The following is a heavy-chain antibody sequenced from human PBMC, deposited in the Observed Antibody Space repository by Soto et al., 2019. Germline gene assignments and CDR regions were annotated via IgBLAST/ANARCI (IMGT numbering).Heavy chain of an antibody. V-gene: IGHV4-34*01. D-gene: IGHD6-19*01. CDR1: GGSFSGYY. CDR2: INHSGST. Sequence: SETLSLTCAVYGGSFSGYYWSWIRQPPGKGLEWIGEINHSGSTNYNPSHKSRVTISVDTSNNQFSLKLSSVTAAATAVYYFARAPQWLVRDNWFDTWGQGTLVTVSS. J-gene: IGHJ5*02. CDR3: ARAPQWLVRDNWFDT.